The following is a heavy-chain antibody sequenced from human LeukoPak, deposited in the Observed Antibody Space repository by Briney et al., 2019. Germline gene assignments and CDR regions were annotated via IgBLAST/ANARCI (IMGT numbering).Heavy chain of an antibody. CDR1: GFTFSTYS. D-gene: IGHD3-10*01. J-gene: IGHJ3*02. V-gene: IGHV3-21*01. CDR2: IDTSGTYI. CDR3: ARGRSITLLRGVAMSDGFDI. Sequence: GGSLSLSCAASGFTFSTYSMNWVRQAPGKGLEWVSFIDTSGTYIYYGESMKGRFTISRNNAKNSLYLQMNGLRAEDTAVYYCARGRSITLLRGVAMSDGFDIWGQGTMVAVSS.